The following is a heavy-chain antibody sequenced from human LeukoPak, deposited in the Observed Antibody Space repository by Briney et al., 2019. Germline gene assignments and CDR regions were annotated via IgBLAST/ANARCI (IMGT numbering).Heavy chain of an antibody. CDR2: LYDDGTT. V-gene: IGHV3-53*01. D-gene: IGHD5-12*01. CDR1: GFTVSRHF. CDR3: ARDGYSAYDGGFDY. Sequence: GGSLRLSCEVSGFTVSRHFMSWVRQAPGKGLDWVSVLYDDGTTHYADSVKGRFTISRDTSQNILYLEMNSLRADDTAVHYCARDGYSAYDGGFDYWGQGTLVTVSS. J-gene: IGHJ4*02.